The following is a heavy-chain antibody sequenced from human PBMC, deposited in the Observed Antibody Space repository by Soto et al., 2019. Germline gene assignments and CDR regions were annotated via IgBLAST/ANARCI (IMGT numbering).Heavy chain of an antibody. CDR1: GYTFSNFG. Sequence: QVQLVQSGGEVKKPGASVKVSCKASGYTFSNFGISWVRQAPGQGLEWMGWISTDNGSTKYAQNLQGRVTMTTDTTTSTAYMELRSLRSDDTGVYYCTRDAKYYDIMTGYFVNDYWGQGTLVTVSS. V-gene: IGHV1-18*01. CDR3: TRDAKYYDIMTGYFVNDY. CDR2: ISTDNGST. J-gene: IGHJ4*02. D-gene: IGHD3-9*01.